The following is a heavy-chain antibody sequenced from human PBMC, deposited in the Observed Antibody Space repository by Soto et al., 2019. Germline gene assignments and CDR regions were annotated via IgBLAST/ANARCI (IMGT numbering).Heavy chain of an antibody. J-gene: IGHJ4*02. D-gene: IGHD6-19*01. CDR2: INHSGST. V-gene: IGHV4-34*01. CDR3: ARGAVADYSRVFDS. CDR1: GVSFSFYY. Sequence: ETLSLTCAVSGVSFSFYYWSWIRQPPGKELEWIGEINHSGSTNYNSSLKSRVTISVDTSKNQISLQLTSVTPEDTAVYYCARGAVADYSRVFDSWGQGTLVTVYS.